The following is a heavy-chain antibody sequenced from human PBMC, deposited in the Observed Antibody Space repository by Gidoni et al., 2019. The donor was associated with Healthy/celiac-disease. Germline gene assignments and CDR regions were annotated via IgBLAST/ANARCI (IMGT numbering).Heavy chain of an antibody. CDR1: GGTFSSYA. CDR3: AIMVRGVITPYYYYYGMDV. V-gene: IGHV1-69*01. Sequence: QVQLVQSGAEVKKPGSSVKVSCKASGGTFSSYAISWVRQAPGQGLEWMGGIIPIFGTANYAQKFQGRVTITADESTSTAYMELSSLRSEDTAVYYCAIMVRGVITPYYYYYGMDVWGQGTTVTVSS. D-gene: IGHD3-10*01. CDR2: IIPIFGTA. J-gene: IGHJ6*02.